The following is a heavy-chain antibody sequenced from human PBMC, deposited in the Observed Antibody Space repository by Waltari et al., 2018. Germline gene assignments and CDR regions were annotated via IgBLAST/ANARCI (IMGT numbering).Heavy chain of an antibody. CDR2: IYYSGST. CDR1: GGSISSHY. Sequence: QVQLQESGPGLVKPSETLSLTCTVSGGSISSHYWSWIRQPPGKGLGWIGYIYYSGSTHGNPSLESRVTISVDTSKNRFSLKLSSVTAADTAVYYCARLDTRGTIFGVVTMGDAFDIWGQGTMVTVSS. D-gene: IGHD3-3*01. J-gene: IGHJ3*02. CDR3: ARLDTRGTIFGVVTMGDAFDI. V-gene: IGHV4-59*11.